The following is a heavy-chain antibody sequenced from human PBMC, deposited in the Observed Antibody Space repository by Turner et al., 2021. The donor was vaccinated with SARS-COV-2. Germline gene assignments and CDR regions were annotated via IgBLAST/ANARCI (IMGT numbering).Heavy chain of an antibody. CDR2: IRSKANSYAT. CDR1: GFTFSGSA. J-gene: IGHJ6*02. CDR3: TTPPVAGLVVIDDDYYYGMDV. V-gene: IGHV3-73*01. D-gene: IGHD3-22*01. Sequence: EVQLMESGGGLVQPGGSLKLSCAASGFTFSGSAMHGVRQASGKGLEWVGRIRSKANSYATAYAASVKGRFTISRDDSKNTAYLQMNSLKTEDTAVYYCTTPPVAGLVVIDDDYYYGMDVWGQGTTVTVSS.